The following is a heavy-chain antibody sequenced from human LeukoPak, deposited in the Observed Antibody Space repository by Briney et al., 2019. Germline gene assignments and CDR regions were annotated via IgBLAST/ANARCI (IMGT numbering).Heavy chain of an antibody. CDR3: ARTILFLVFEY. CDR2: IYYSGFP. D-gene: IGHD2-8*02. CDR1: GGSISSGGYY. Sequence: SETLSLTCTVSGGSISSGGYYLSWIRPHPGTGLDWICYIYYSGFPYYNPYLKSRVTISVETSKNQCSLKRSSVTAADTAVYYFARTILFLVFEYCGEGTLLTVSS. J-gene: IGHJ4*02. V-gene: IGHV4-31*03.